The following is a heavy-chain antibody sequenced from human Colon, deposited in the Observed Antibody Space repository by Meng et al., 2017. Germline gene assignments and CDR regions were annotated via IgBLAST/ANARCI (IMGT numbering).Heavy chain of an antibody. J-gene: IGHJ4*02. CDR3: ARHGGYYQDY. CDR1: GGSITTNRY. Sequence: QWQPRESGRGLVKLSGTLSLTCAVAGGSITTNRYWSWVRQSPEKGLEWIGQIDHRGDPYYNPSLKSRVTMSVDRSKSQVSIQLTSVTAADTAVYYCARHGGYYQDYWGQGTLVTVSS. V-gene: IGHV4-4*02. D-gene: IGHD4-23*01. CDR2: IDHRGDP.